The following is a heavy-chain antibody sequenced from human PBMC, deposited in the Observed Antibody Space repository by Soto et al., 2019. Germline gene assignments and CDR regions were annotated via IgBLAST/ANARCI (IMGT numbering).Heavy chain of an antibody. Sequence: ASVKVSCKASGYTFTSYGISWVRQAPGQGLEWMGWISAYNGNTNYAQKLQGRVTMTTDTSTSTAYMELRSLRSDDTAVYYCALTLRFLEWYYGMDVWGQGTTVTVSS. D-gene: IGHD3-3*01. J-gene: IGHJ6*02. CDR3: ALTLRFLEWYYGMDV. CDR1: GYTFTSYG. V-gene: IGHV1-18*01. CDR2: ISAYNGNT.